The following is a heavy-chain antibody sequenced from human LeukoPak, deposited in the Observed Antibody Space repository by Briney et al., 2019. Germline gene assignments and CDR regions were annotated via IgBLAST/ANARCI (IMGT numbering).Heavy chain of an antibody. D-gene: IGHD3-3*01. CDR1: GFPFSSYS. CDR3: AKDLPKITVFGALQH. J-gene: IGHJ1*01. V-gene: IGHV3-48*01. CDR2: ISSSSGTI. Sequence: PGGSLRLSCVGSGFPFSSYSMNWVRQAPGKGLEWVSYISSSSGTIYYADSVQGRFTISRDNSKNTLYLQMNSLRAEDMAVYYCAKDLPKITVFGALQHWGQGTLVSVSS.